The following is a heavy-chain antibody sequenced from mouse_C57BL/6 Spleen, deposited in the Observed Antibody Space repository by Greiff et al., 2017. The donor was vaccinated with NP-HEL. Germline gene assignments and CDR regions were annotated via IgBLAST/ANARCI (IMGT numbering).Heavy chain of an antibody. CDR3: AREVTTRRAFAY. CDR1: GYTFTSYW. V-gene: IGHV1-69*01. CDR2: IDPSDSYT. D-gene: IGHD2-2*01. Sequence: QVQLQQPGAELVMPGASVKLSCKASGYTFTSYWMHWVKQRPGQGLEWIGEIDPSDSYTNYNQKFKGKSTLTVDKSSSTAYMQLSSLTSEDSAVYYGAREVTTRRAFAYWGQGTLVTVSA. J-gene: IGHJ3*01.